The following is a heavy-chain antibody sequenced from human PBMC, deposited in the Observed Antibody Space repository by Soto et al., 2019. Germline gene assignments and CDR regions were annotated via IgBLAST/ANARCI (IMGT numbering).Heavy chain of an antibody. J-gene: IGHJ4*02. V-gene: IGHV4-39*01. D-gene: IGHD3-10*01. CDR2: TYYNGNA. CDR1: GGCIDSSNYY. Sequence: QLQLQESGPGLVKPSETLSLTCNVSGGCIDSSNYYWDWLRQPPGKGLEWIGTTYYNGNAYYNPSLKCRVPMSVDTSKNQFSLKLVSVTAADTAVYYCARHFVAVVIKGWGYWGQGTLVTVSS. CDR3: ARHFVAVVIKGWGY.